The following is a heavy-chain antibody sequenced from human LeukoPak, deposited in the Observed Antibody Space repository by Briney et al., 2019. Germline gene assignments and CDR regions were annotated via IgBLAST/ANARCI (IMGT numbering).Heavy chain of an antibody. CDR3: ARGGYSHGD. J-gene: IGHJ4*02. Sequence: PSETLSLTCTVSGGSITSYYWSWIRQPPGKGLEWIGYFHYTGSTKYNPSLRSPVTISVDASKNQFSLKLSSVTAADTAVYYCARGGYSHGDWGQGTLVTVSS. CDR1: GGSITSYY. CDR2: FHYTGST. D-gene: IGHD5-18*01. V-gene: IGHV4-59*01.